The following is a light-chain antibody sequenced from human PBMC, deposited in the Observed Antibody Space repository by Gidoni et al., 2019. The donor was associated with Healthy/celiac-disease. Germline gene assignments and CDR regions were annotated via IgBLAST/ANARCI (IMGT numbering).Light chain of an antibody. Sequence: SSALTQPLSVSVALGQTARITCGGNNIGSKNVHWYQQKPGQAPVLVIYRDSNRPSGIPERFSGSNSGNTATLTISRAQAGDEADYYCQVWDSSTLFGGGTKLTVL. CDR1: NIGSKN. CDR3: QVWDSSTL. CDR2: RDS. V-gene: IGLV3-9*01. J-gene: IGLJ2*01.